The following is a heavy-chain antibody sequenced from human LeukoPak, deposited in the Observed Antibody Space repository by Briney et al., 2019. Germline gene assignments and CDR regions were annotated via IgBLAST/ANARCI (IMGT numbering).Heavy chain of an antibody. Sequence: GASVKVSCKASGYTFTSYGISWVRQAPGQGLEWMGWISAYNGNTNYAQKLQGRVTMTTDTSTSTAYMELRSLRSVDTAVYYCARDRTPYCSSTSCYIADYWGQGTLVTVSS. D-gene: IGHD2-2*02. CDR1: GYTFTSYG. J-gene: IGHJ4*02. CDR2: ISAYNGNT. V-gene: IGHV1-18*04. CDR3: ARDRTPYCSSTSCYIADY.